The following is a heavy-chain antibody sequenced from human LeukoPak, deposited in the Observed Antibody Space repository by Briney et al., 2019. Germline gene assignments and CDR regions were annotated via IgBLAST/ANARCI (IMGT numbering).Heavy chain of an antibody. Sequence: SETLSLTCTVSGGSISNYYWSWIRQPPGKGLEWIGYMLYGGSINYNPSLKSRVTISVDTSKNQFSLKLSSVTAADTAVYYCAASKRSSGYSSSWYIPPADYWGQGTLVTVSS. D-gene: IGHD6-13*01. V-gene: IGHV4-59*08. J-gene: IGHJ4*02. CDR1: GGSISNYY. CDR3: AASKRSSGYSSSWYIPPADY. CDR2: MLYGGSI.